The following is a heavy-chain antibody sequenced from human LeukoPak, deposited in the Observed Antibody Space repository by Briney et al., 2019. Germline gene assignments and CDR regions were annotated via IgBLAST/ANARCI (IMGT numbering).Heavy chain of an antibody. CDR1: GGSISSYY. CDR2: IHYSGST. Sequence: SETLSLTCTVSGGSISSYYWSWIRQPPGKGLEWIGYIHYSGSTNYNPSLRSRVTISVDTSKNQFSLKMTSVTAADTAVFYCARGDRSAFDYWGQGALVTVSS. D-gene: IGHD3-22*01. V-gene: IGHV4-59*01. CDR3: ARGDRSAFDY. J-gene: IGHJ4*02.